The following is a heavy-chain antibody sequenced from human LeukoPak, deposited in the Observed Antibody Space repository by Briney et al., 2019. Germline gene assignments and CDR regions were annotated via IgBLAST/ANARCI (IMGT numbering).Heavy chain of an antibody. CDR3: AKAYSSSWYEGAFDI. D-gene: IGHD6-13*01. CDR1: GSTFSSYG. J-gene: IGHJ3*02. Sequence: GGSLRLSCAASGSTFSSYGMHWVRQAPGKGLEWVAFIRYDGSNKYYADSVKGRFTISRDNSKNTLYLQMNSLRAEDTAVYYCAKAYSSSWYEGAFDIWGQGTMVTVSS. V-gene: IGHV3-30*02. CDR2: IRYDGSNK.